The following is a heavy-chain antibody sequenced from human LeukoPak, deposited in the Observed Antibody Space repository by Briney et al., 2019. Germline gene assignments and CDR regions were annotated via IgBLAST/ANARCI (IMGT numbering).Heavy chain of an antibody. D-gene: IGHD3-9*01. CDR2: IYSGGST. CDR3: ARGDYDISSDAFDI. Sequence: GGSLRLSCAASGFTVSSIYMNWVRQAPGKGLEWVSVIYSGGSTYYADSVKGRFTISRDNSKNTLFLQMNSLRAEDTAVYYCARGDYDISSDAFDIWGQGTMVTVSS. V-gene: IGHV3-53*01. CDR1: GFTVSSIY. J-gene: IGHJ3*02.